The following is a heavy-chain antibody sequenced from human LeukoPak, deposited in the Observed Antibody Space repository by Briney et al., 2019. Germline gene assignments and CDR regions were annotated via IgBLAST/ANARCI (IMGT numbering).Heavy chain of an antibody. J-gene: IGHJ4*02. CDR2: ISYDGSNK. D-gene: IGHD5-24*01. CDR1: GFTFSTFS. Sequence: GGSLRLSCAASGFTFSTFSMTWVRQAPGKGLEWVAVISYDGSNKYYADSVKGRFTISRDNSKNTLYLQMNSLRAEGTAVYYCAREGGRLQSIYWGQGTLVTVSS. V-gene: IGHV3-30*04. CDR3: AREGGRLQSIY.